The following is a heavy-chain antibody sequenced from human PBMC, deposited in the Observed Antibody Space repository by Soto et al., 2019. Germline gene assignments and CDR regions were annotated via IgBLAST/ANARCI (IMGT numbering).Heavy chain of an antibody. CDR2: ISYSDGS. Sequence: SETLFLTCTVSGGSISSRGSMSGRSFYWGWMRQPPGKGLEWIASISYSDGSFYNSSLKSRLTISVDTSKNQFSLSLRSVTAADTAVYYCASHRTFWPFDYWGQGTVVTVSS. D-gene: IGHD2-8*01. J-gene: IGHJ4*02. CDR1: GGSISSRGSMSGRSFY. V-gene: IGHV4-39*01. CDR3: ASHRTFWPFDY.